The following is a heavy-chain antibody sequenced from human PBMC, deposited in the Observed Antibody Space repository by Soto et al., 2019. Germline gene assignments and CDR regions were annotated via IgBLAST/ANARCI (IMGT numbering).Heavy chain of an antibody. CDR3: ARCRQIRMLLCRDAFDI. CDR1: GGTFSSYA. CDR2: IIPIFGTA. J-gene: IGHJ3*02. D-gene: IGHD3-10*02. V-gene: IGHV1-69*06. Sequence: QVQLVQSGAEVKKPGSSVKVSCKASGGTFSSYAISWVRQAPGQGLEWMGGIIPIFGTANYAQKFQGRVTITADKSTSTAYMELSRLRSEDTAVYYCARCRQIRMLLCRDAFDIWGQGTMVTVSS.